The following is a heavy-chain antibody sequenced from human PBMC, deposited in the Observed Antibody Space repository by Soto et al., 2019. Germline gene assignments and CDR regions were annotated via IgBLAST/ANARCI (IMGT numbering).Heavy chain of an antibody. D-gene: IGHD2-15*01. Sequence: QVQLVQSGAEVKKPGASVKVSCKASGYTFTSYAMHWVRQAPGQRLEWMGWINAGNGNTKYSQKFQGRVTITRDTSASTAYMELSSLRSEDTAVYYCARARAGYCSGGSCYYRGYYYYYMDVWGKGTTVTVSS. CDR3: ARARAGYCSGGSCYYRGYYYYYMDV. J-gene: IGHJ6*03. V-gene: IGHV1-3*01. CDR2: INAGNGNT. CDR1: GYTFTSYA.